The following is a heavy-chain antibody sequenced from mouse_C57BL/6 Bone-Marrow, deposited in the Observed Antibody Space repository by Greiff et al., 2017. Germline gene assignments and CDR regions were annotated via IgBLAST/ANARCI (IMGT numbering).Heavy chain of an antibody. D-gene: IGHD2-3*01. J-gene: IGHJ2*01. Sequence: QVQLQQPGAELVRPGTSVKLSCKASGYTFTSYWMHWVKQRPGQGLEWIGVIDPSDSYTNSNQKFKDKATLTVDTSSNTAYMQHSSLTAEDSAVSYCAIGGYSYYFDYWGQGTTLTVSS. V-gene: IGHV1-59*01. CDR2: IDPSDSYT. CDR3: AIGGYSYYFDY. CDR1: GYTFTSYW.